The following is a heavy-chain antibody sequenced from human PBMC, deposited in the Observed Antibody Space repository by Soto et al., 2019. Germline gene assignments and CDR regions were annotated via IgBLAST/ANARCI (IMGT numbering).Heavy chain of an antibody. V-gene: IGHV3-30-3*01. CDR2: VSKDGSVK. Sequence: GGALRLSSEGSGFTFTRHALHWVRQAPGKGLEWVAVVSKDGSVKYWIESVKGRFTLSRDNSKNTVYLEMNSLRPEDTGVYYCVRSRSGAVADSFDLWGHGTLVTVSS. J-gene: IGHJ4*01. CDR3: VRSRSGAVADSFDL. CDR1: GFTFTRHA. D-gene: IGHD3-10*01.